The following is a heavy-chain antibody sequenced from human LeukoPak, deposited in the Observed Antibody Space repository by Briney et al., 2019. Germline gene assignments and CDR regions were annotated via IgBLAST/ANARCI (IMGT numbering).Heavy chain of an antibody. D-gene: IGHD3-16*01. J-gene: IGHJ4*02. CDR3: ASWDYGARRGYFDY. CDR2: IYYSGST. Sequence: SETLSLTCTVSGGSISSYYWSWIRQPPGKGLEWIGYIYYSGSTNYNPSLKSRVTISVDTSKNQFSLKLSSVTAADTAVYYCASWDYGARRGYFDYWGQGTLVTVSS. V-gene: IGHV4-59*01. CDR1: GGSISSYY.